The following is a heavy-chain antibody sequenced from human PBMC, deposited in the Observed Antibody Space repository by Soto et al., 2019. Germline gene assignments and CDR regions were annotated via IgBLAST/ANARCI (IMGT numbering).Heavy chain of an antibody. J-gene: IGHJ6*02. Sequence: ASVKVSCKASGGTFSSYAISWVRQAPGQGLEWMGGIIPIFGTANYAQKFQGRVTITADESTSTAYMELSSLRSEDTAVYYCARDGVRASNLGYYYGMDVWGQGTTVTVSS. D-gene: IGHD7-27*01. V-gene: IGHV1-69*13. CDR2: IIPIFGTA. CDR1: GGTFSSYA. CDR3: ARDGVRASNLGYYYGMDV.